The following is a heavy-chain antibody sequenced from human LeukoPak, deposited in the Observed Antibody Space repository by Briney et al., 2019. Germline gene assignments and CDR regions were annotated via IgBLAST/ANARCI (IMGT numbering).Heavy chain of an antibody. CDR3: ARGNIAAASFDP. Sequence: GASVKVSCKASGYTFTNYGISWVRQAPGQGLEWMGGIIPIFGTANYAQKFQGRVTITADNSTSTAYMELSSLRSEDTAVYYCARGNIAAASFDPWGQGTLVTVSS. CDR1: GYTFTNYG. J-gene: IGHJ5*02. CDR2: IIPIFGTA. D-gene: IGHD6-13*01. V-gene: IGHV1-69*06.